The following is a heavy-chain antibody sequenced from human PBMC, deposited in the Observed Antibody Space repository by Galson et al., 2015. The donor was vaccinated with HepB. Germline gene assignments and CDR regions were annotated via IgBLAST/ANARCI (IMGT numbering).Heavy chain of an antibody. D-gene: IGHD3-10*01. J-gene: IGHJ5*02. Sequence: SLRLSCAGSGFTFNNYWMNWVRQAPGKGLEWLAIIKGDGSEALYGDSVRGRFTISKDIAKTSVHLQMSTLRDEDTAVYYCALGVGWTIDHWGQGTLVSVSS. CDR2: IKGDGSEA. CDR1: GFTFNNYW. V-gene: IGHV3-7*01. CDR3: ALGVGWTIDH.